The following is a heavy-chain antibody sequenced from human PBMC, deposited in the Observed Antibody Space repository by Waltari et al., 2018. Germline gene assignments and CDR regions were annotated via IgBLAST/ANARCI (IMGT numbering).Heavy chain of an antibody. D-gene: IGHD2-2*01. CDR2: ISFDGSNK. CDR1: GFSFFSYG. CDR3: AKDGEATVASTIYYYYMDV. V-gene: IGHV3-30*18. Sequence: QVQVVESGGGVVQPGRSLRLSCAASGFSFFSYGMHWVRQAPGKGIEWVAYISFDGSNKYYADSVKGRFTISRDNSKNTVYLQMNSLGAEDTAVYYCAKDGEATVASTIYYYYMDVWGKGTTVTFS. J-gene: IGHJ6*03.